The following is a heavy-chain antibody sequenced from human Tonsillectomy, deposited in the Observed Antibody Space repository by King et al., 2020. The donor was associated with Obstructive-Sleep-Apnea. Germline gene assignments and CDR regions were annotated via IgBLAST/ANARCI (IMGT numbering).Heavy chain of an antibody. CDR1: GFTFSSYS. J-gene: IGHJ1*01. D-gene: IGHD6-13*01. CDR3: ARDHGTDSSSWPEYFQH. Sequence: QLVQSGGGLVKPGGSLRLSCAASGFTFSSYSMNWVRQAPGKGLEWVSSISSSSSYIYYADSVKGRFTISRDNAKNSLYLQMNILRAEDTAVYYCARDHGTDSSSWPEYFQHWGQGTLVTVSS. CDR2: ISSSSSYI. V-gene: IGHV3-21*01.